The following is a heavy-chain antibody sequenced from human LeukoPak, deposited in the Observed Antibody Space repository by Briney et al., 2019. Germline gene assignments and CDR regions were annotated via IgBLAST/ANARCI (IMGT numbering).Heavy chain of an antibody. CDR3: ARQTMIVVIANIYYFDY. CDR1: GDSVSSNSAA. D-gene: IGHD3-22*01. J-gene: IGHJ4*02. CDR2: TYYRSKWYN. V-gene: IGHV6-1*01. Sequence: SQTLSLTCAISGDSVSSNSAAWNWIRQSPSRGLEWLGRTYYRSKWYNDYAVSVKSRITINPDTSKNQFSLQLNSVTPEDTAVYYCARQTMIVVIANIYYFDYWGQGTLVTVSS.